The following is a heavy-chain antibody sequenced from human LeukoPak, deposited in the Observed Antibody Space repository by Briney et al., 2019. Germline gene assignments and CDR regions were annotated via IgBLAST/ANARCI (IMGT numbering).Heavy chain of an antibody. D-gene: IGHD6-13*01. Sequence: GGSLRLSCAASGFTVSSNYMSWVRQAPGTGLEWVSVSYSGGSTYYADSVKGRFTISRDNSKNTLYLQMNRLRAEDTAVYYCARARSIAAAGTLDYWGQGTLVTVSS. CDR1: GFTVSSNY. J-gene: IGHJ4*02. V-gene: IGHV3-53*01. CDR3: ARARSIAAAGTLDY. CDR2: SYSGGST.